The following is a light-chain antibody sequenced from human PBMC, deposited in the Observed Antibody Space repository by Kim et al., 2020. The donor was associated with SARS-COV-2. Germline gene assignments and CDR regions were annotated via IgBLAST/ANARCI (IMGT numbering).Light chain of an antibody. CDR1: QSVRNNY. CDR3: HQYVSSLWT. J-gene: IGKJ1*01. V-gene: IGKV3-20*01. Sequence: PGERATLSCRASQSVRNNYLTWYQQKPGQAPRLLIYGASSRATGIPERFSGSGSGTDFTLTISRLEPEDSAVYYCHQYVSSLWTFGQGTKVDI. CDR2: GAS.